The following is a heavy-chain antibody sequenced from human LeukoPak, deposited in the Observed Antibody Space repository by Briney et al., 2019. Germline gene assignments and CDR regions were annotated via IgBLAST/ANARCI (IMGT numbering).Heavy chain of an antibody. CDR3: ARERAGGVLNWFDP. Sequence: GASVKVSCKASGYTFTGYYMHWVRQAPGQGLEWMGWINPNSGNTNYAQKLQGRVTMTTDTSTSAAYMELRSLRSDDTAVYYCARERAGGVLNWFDPWGQGTLVTVSS. V-gene: IGHV1-18*04. CDR2: INPNSGNT. CDR1: GYTFTGYY. D-gene: IGHD3-16*01. J-gene: IGHJ5*02.